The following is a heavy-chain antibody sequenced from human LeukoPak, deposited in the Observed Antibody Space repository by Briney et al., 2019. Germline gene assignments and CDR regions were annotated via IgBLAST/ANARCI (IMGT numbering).Heavy chain of an antibody. D-gene: IGHD3-22*01. CDR1: GYTFTSYG. J-gene: IGHJ4*02. CDR3: ARTGYYYDSSGYYDY. Sequence: ASVNVSCKASGYTFTSYGISWVRQAPGQGLEWMGWISAYNGNTNYAQKLQGRVTMTTDTSTSTAYMELRSLRSDDTAVYYCARTGYYYDSSGYYDYWGRGTLVTVSS. CDR2: ISAYNGNT. V-gene: IGHV1-18*01.